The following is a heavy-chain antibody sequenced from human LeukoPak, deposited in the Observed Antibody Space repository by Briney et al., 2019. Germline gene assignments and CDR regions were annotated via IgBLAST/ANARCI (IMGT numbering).Heavy chain of an antibody. CDR1: GYTFTGYY. J-gene: IGHJ6*03. CDR2: INPNSGGT. Sequence: ASVKVSCKASGYTFTGYYMHWVRQAPGQGLEWMGWINPNSGGTNYAQKFQGRVTMTRDTSISTAYMELSRLRSDDTAVYYCARDKRVAVAGTYIYYYYYMDVWGNGTTVTISS. V-gene: IGHV1-2*02. CDR3: ARDKRVAVAGTYIYYYYYMDV. D-gene: IGHD6-19*01.